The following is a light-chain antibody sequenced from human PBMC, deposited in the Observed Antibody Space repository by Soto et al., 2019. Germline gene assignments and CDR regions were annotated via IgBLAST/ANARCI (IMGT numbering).Light chain of an antibody. J-gene: IGKJ2*01. V-gene: IGKV1-13*02. CDR2: DAP. CDR1: QGISIA. Sequence: AIQLTQSPSSLSASVGDRVTITCRASQGISIALAWYQQKPGKAPNLLIYDAPTLESGVPSRFSGSGYGADFTLTISSLQPEDFATYYCQQFNSYPHTFGQGTKLDIK. CDR3: QQFNSYPHT.